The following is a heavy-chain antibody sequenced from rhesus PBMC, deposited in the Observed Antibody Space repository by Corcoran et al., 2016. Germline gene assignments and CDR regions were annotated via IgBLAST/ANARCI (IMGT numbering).Heavy chain of an antibody. Sequence: QVELQESGPGLVKPSETLSPTCAVPGGSISSGYYYWSWSRQPPGKGREWIGYITYSGSTSYNPSLKSRVTISRDTSKNQFSLKLSSVTAADTAVYYCARDVVVVSATALDSWGQGVVVTVSS. V-gene: IGHV4-122*02. CDR2: ITYSGST. CDR1: GGSISSGYYY. J-gene: IGHJ6*01. CDR3: ARDVVVVSATALDS. D-gene: IGHD2-39*01.